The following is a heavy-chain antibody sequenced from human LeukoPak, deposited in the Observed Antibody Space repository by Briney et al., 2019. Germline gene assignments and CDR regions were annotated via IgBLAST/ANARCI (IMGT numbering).Heavy chain of an antibody. CDR1: GYSISSGYY. J-gene: IGHJ4*02. CDR3: ARVRYNWNYEY. CDR2: IYHSGST. D-gene: IGHD1-7*01. V-gene: IGHV4-38-2*02. Sequence: SETLSLTCTVSGYSISSGYYWGWIRQPPGKGLEWIGSIYHSGSTYYNPSLKSRVTISVDTSKNQFSLKLSSVTAADTAVYYCARVRYNWNYEYWGQGTLVTVSS.